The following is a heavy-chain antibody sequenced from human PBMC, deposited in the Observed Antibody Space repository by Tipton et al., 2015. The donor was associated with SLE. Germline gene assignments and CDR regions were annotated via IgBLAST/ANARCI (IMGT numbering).Heavy chain of an antibody. V-gene: IGHV4-59*12. CDR3: ARERPASYSSSAGWFDP. Sequence: TLSLTCTVSGGSIRSYYWTWIRRPPGKRLEWIAYIYHSGITNYNPSLQSRVTISVDRSKNQFSLKLSSVTAADTAVHYCARERPASYSSSAGWFDPWDQGTLVTVSS. CDR2: IYHSGIT. CDR1: GGSIRSYY. D-gene: IGHD6-6*01. J-gene: IGHJ5*02.